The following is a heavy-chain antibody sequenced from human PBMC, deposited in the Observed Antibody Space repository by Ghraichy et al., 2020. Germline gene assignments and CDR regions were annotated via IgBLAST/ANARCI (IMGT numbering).Heavy chain of an antibody. J-gene: IGHJ4*02. D-gene: IGHD2-2*01. CDR2: IYYSGTT. CDR1: GGSISTYY. V-gene: IGHV4-59*08. CDR3: ARRDTSTDFDY. Sequence: SQTLSLTCTVSGGSISTYYWSWIRQPPGKGLEWIGCIYYSGTTNYNPSLKSRVTISVDTSKNQFSLKLSSVTATDTAVYYCARRDTSTDFDYWGQGTLVTVSS.